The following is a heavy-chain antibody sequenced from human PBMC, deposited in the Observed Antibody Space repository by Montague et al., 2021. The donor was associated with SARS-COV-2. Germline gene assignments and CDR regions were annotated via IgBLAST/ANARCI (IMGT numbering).Heavy chain of an antibody. V-gene: IGHV4-59*12. CDR2: TSYSEST. D-gene: IGHD3-3*01. Sequence: SETLSLTCTVSGGSISPYYWSWIRQSPGKGLECIGYTSYSESTDYNPSLKSRVTISIDTSKNRFSLKLSSVTAADTAVYYCARWGEYYDSPYYYYAMDVWGQGTTVTVSS. CDR1: GGSISPYY. J-gene: IGHJ6*02. CDR3: ARWGEYYDSPYYYYAMDV.